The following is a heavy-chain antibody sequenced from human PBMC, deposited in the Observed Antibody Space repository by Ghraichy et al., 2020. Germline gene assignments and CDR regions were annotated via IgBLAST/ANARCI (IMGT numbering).Heavy chain of an antibody. V-gene: IGHV4-4*07. CDR2: IYTSGST. Sequence: SHTLSLTCTVSGGSISSYYWSWIRQPAGKGREWIGRIYTSGSTNSHPSLTSRVTMSVDTSQNQFSLTLSSVNAADTAVYYCARTSIAVARHFDSWGQGTRVTVFS. J-gene: IGHJ4*02. CDR1: GGSISSYY. CDR3: ARTSIAVARHFDS. D-gene: IGHD6-19*01.